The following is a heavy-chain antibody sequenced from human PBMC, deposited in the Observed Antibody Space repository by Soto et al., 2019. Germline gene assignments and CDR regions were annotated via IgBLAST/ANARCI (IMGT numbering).Heavy chain of an antibody. V-gene: IGHV3-30*18. CDR2: ISYDGCNK. D-gene: IGHD3-10*01. CDR3: ANLDYYGSGSYPLYVDY. Sequence: PGGSLRLSCAASGFAFSSYGMHWVRQAPGKGLEWVAVISYDGCNKYYADSVKGRFTISRDNSKNTLYLQMNSLGAEDMAVYYCANLDYYGSGSYPLYVDYWGQGTLVSVSA. J-gene: IGHJ4*02. CDR1: GFAFSSYG.